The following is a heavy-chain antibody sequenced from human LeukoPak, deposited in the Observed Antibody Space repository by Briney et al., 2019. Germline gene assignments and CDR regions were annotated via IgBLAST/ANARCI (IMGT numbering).Heavy chain of an antibody. D-gene: IGHD1-26*01. CDR1: GFTFSSYW. CDR2: INTDGSST. CDR3: ARGNEWAFDY. Sequence: PGGSLRLSCAAAGFTFSSYWMHWDRQAPGKELVWVSRINTDGSSTIYADSVKGRFTISRDNAKNTLYLQMNSLRADDTAVYACARGNEWAFDYWAQGTLVTVSS. J-gene: IGHJ4*02. V-gene: IGHV3-74*01.